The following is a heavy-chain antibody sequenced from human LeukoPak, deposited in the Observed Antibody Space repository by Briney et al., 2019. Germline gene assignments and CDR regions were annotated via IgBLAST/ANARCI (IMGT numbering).Heavy chain of an antibody. Sequence: XYXXXXVRQAPGKGLEWXAVIWYDGSNKYYGDSVKGRFTISRDNSKNTLYLQMNSLRAEDTAVYYCVREGFYESGSLPTFYFDYWGQGTLVTVSS. V-gene: IGHV3-33*01. J-gene: IGHJ4*02. CDR1: XYX. D-gene: IGHD3-10*01. CDR3: VREGFYESGSLPTFYFDY. CDR2: IWYDGSNK.